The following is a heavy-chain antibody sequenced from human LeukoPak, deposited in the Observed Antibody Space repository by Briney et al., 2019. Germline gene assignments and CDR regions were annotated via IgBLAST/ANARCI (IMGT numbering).Heavy chain of an antibody. CDR3: AKGYGSGSYYNRDAFDI. CDR1: GFTLRSYA. V-gene: IGHV3-23*01. Sequence: GGSLRLSCAASGFTLRSYAMSWVPQAPGKGLEGVSTIDSSGGYTYYVDSVKGRLTISRDNSKNTLYLQMNSLRAEDTAVYYCAKGYGSGSYYNRDAFDIWGQGTMVTVSS. CDR2: IDSSGGYT. D-gene: IGHD3-10*01. J-gene: IGHJ3*02.